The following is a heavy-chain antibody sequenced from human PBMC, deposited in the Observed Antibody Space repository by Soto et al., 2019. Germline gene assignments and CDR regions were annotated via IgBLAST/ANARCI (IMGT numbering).Heavy chain of an antibody. CDR2: ISGSGGST. V-gene: IGHV3-23*01. D-gene: IGHD5-12*01. J-gene: IGHJ4*02. CDR3: ARHPARYGGYDLDY. Sequence: GVLRLSCAASGFTFSSYAMSWVRQAPGKGLEWVSAISGSGGSTYYADSVKGRFTISRDNSKNTLYLQMNSLRAEDTAVYYCARHPARYGGYDLDYWGQGTLVTVSS. CDR1: GFTFSSYA.